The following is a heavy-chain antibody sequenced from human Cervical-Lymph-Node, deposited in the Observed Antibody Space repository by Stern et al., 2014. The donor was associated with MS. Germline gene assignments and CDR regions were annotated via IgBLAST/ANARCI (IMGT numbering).Heavy chain of an antibody. CDR3: ATHVGLSSGWYRY. V-gene: IGHV1-69*01. CDR1: GGTFTNYA. D-gene: IGHD6-19*01. Sequence: VQLVQSGAEVKKPGSSVKVSCKASGGTFTNYAISWVRQAPGQGLEWMGGIIPIFGTADYAQEFQGRVTITANEYTSTAYMELSSLRSEDTAVYYCATHVGLSSGWYRYWGQGTLVTVSS. J-gene: IGHJ4*02. CDR2: IIPIFGTA.